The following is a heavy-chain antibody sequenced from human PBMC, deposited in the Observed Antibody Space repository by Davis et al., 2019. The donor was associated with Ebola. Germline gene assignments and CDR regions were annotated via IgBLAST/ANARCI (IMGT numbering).Heavy chain of an antibody. J-gene: IGHJ6*03. V-gene: IGHV3-11*04. Sequence: PGGSLRLSCAASGFTFSDYYMSWIRQAPGKGLEWVSYISSSGSTIYYADSVKGRFTISRDNSKNTLYLQMNSLRAEDTAVYYCARAGEPYYYYYYMDVWGKGTTVTVSS. CDR1: GFTFSDYY. CDR3: ARAGEPYYYYYYMDV. CDR2: ISSSGSTI. D-gene: IGHD7-27*01.